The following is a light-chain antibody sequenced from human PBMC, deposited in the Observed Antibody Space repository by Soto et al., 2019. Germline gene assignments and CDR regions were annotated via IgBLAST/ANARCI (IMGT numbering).Light chain of an antibody. CDR2: WAS. CDR1: QSILYSTNNTNY. J-gene: IGKJ2*01. Sequence: DIVMTQSPESLAVSLGERATINCKSSQSILYSTNNTNYLGWYQQKPGHPPRLLIYWASTRESGVPDRSSGSGSRTDFTLTISSLQAEDVAVYYCQQYYSIPYTFGQGTKLEIK. CDR3: QQYYSIPYT. V-gene: IGKV4-1*01.